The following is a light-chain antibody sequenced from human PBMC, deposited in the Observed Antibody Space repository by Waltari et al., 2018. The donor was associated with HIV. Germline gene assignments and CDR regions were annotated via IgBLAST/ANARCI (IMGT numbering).Light chain of an antibody. CDR2: EVS. Sequence: QSALTQPPSASGSPGQSVTISCTGTSSDVGGSNYVSWYQQHPGKAPQLMIYEVSKRPSGVPDRFSGSKSGNTASLTVSGLQAEDEADYYCSSYAGSNNRVVFGGGTKLTVL. J-gene: IGLJ2*01. CDR1: SSDVGGSNY. CDR3: SSYAGSNNRVV. V-gene: IGLV2-8*01.